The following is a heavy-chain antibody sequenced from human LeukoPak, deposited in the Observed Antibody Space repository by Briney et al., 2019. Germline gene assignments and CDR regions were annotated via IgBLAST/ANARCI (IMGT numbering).Heavy chain of an antibody. CDR3: ARAPEYYYGSGSYYNDY. Sequence: GGSLRLSCAASGFTFSSYSMNWVRQAPGKGLEWVSSISSSSSYIYYADSVKGRFTISRDNAKNSLYLQMNSLRAEDTAVYYCARAPEYYYGSGSYYNDYWGQGTLVTVSS. D-gene: IGHD3-10*01. V-gene: IGHV3-21*04. CDR2: ISSSSSYI. CDR1: GFTFSSYS. J-gene: IGHJ4*02.